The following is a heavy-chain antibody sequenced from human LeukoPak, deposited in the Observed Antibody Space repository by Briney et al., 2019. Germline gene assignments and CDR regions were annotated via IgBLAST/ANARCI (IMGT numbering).Heavy chain of an antibody. J-gene: IGHJ6*03. D-gene: IGHD4/OR15-4a*01. CDR1: GYTFTSYG. CDR3: ARPSMVADSYYYYMDV. Sequence: ASVRVSCKASGYTFTSYGISWVRQAPGQGPEWMGWISAYNGDTNSAQKLQGRVTMTTDTSTNTAYMELRSLRSDDTAVYYCARPSMVADSYYYYMDVWGKGTTVTVSS. V-gene: IGHV1-18*01. CDR2: ISAYNGDT.